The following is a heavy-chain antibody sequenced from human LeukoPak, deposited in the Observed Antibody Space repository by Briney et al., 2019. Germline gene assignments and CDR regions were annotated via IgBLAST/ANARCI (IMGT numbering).Heavy chain of an antibody. CDR2: INTNTGNP. D-gene: IGHD6-19*01. CDR1: GYTFTTYS. CDR3: AREPPRVRGTVAATEGDY. J-gene: IGHJ4*02. Sequence: ASVKVSCKASGYTFTTYSINWVRQAPGQGLEWMGWINTNTGNPTYAQVFTGRFVFSLDTSANTAYLQISSLKAEDTAVYYCAREPPRVRGTVAATEGDYWGQGTLVTVSS. V-gene: IGHV7-4-1*02.